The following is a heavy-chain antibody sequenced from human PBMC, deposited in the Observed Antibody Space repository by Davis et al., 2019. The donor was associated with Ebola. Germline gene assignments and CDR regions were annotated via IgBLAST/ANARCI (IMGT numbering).Heavy chain of an antibody. CDR1: GFTFDDYA. CDR3: AKGPWLAQPNSSYYFDY. D-gene: IGHD6-19*01. V-gene: IGHV3-30*18. CDR2: ISYDGSNK. Sequence: GESLKISCAASGFTFDDYAMHWVRQAPGKGLEWVAVISYDGSNKYYADSVKGRFTISRDNSKNTLYLQMNSLRAEDTAVYYCAKGPWLAQPNSSYYFDYWGQGTLVTVSS. J-gene: IGHJ4*02.